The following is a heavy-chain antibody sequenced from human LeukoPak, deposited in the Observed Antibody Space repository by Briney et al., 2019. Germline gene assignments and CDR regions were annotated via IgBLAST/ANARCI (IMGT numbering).Heavy chain of an antibody. V-gene: IGHV3-7*05. Sequence: GGSLRLSCAASGFTFSSYWMSWVRQAPGKGPEWVANIKQDGSVKDYVDSVKGRFTISRDNAKNSPYLVMNSLRADDTAVYYCARGPTRYPSSWLYWGQGTLVTVSS. CDR1: GFTFSSYW. CDR2: IKQDGSVK. J-gene: IGHJ4*02. D-gene: IGHD6-13*01. CDR3: ARGPTRYPSSWLY.